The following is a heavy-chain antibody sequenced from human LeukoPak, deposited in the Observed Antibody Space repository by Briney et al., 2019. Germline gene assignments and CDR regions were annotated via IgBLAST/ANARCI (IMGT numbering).Heavy chain of an antibody. D-gene: IGHD2-15*01. CDR3: ARKAFCTGGSCYVSSDYYYVDV. J-gene: IGHJ6*03. CDR2: IRYDGSNK. V-gene: IGHV3-30*02. Sequence: PGGSLRLSCAATGFTFRNYGMHWVRQAPGKGLEWVAFIRYDGSNKYYAASVRGRFTISRDDSKNTLNLQMDSLRPEDTAVYYCARKAFCTGGSCYVSSDYYYVDVWGKGTTIIVS. CDR1: GFTFRNYG.